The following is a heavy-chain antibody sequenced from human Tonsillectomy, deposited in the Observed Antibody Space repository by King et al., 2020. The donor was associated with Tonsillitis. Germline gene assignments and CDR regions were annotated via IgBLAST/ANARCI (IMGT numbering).Heavy chain of an antibody. CDR3: ARGAAAAGIFAMDV. CDR2: ITSSSHYI. D-gene: IGHD6-13*01. CDR1: GFTFRTYG. Sequence: GQLVQSGGGLVKPGGSLRLSCAASGFTFRTYGMNWVRQAPGKGLEWVSSITSSSHYIYYGASVKGRFTISRDNAKNSLLLQMNSLRAEDTAVYYCARGAAAAGIFAMDVWGQGTTVTVSS. V-gene: IGHV3-21*01. J-gene: IGHJ6*02.